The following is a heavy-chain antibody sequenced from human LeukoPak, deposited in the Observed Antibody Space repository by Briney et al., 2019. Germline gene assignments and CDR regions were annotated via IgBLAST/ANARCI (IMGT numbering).Heavy chain of an antibody. CDR3: AREDSSGYNTDCFDY. CDR2: MNPNSGNT. J-gene: IGHJ4*02. V-gene: IGHV1-8*02. D-gene: IGHD3-22*01. Sequence: VASVKVSCKASGGTFSSYAISWVRQAPGQGLEWMGGMNPNSGNTGYAQKFQGRVTMTRNTSISTAYMELSSLRSEDTAVYYCAREDSSGYNTDCFDYWGQGTLVTVSS. CDR1: GGTFSSYA.